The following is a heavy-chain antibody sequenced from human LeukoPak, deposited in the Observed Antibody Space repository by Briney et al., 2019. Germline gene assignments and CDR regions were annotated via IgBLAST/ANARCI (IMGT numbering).Heavy chain of an antibody. CDR2: INPNSGGT. CDR3: ARATVIYDSSGYYFFDY. J-gene: IGHJ4*02. V-gene: IGHV1-2*02. Sequence: ASVKVSCKASGYTFTGYYMHWVRQAPGQGLEWMGWINPNSGGTNYAQKFQGRVTMTRDTSISTAYMELSRLRSDDTAVYYCARATVIYDSSGYYFFDYWGQGTLVTVSS. D-gene: IGHD3-22*01. CDR1: GYTFTGYY.